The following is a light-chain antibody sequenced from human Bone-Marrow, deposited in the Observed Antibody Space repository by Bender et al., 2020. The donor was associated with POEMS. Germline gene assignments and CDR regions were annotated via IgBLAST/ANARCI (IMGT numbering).Light chain of an antibody. CDR1: NLGDKY. Sequence: SYDLTQPPSVSVSPGQTATLTCSGDNLGDKYACWYQQKPGQAPVLLIYQDTKRPSGVPDRISGSNSGNTATLTISGTQAMDEGDYYCQAWDSNTVIFGGGTKVTVL. V-gene: IGLV3-1*01. CDR3: QAWDSNTVI. J-gene: IGLJ2*01. CDR2: QDT.